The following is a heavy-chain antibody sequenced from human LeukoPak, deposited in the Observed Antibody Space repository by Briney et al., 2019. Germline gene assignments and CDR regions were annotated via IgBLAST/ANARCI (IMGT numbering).Heavy chain of an antibody. D-gene: IGHD3-22*01. CDR1: GFTFSRYG. V-gene: IGHV3-33*01. CDR2: ILLDGSKE. Sequence: GGSLRLSCVASGFTFSRYGMHWVRQAPGKGLEWVAVILLDGSKEFYTDSVKGRFTISRDNSKNMLYLQMNSLRAEDTALYYCVRDDDRSDGLDYWGQGTLVTVSS. CDR3: VRDDDRSDGLDY. J-gene: IGHJ4*02.